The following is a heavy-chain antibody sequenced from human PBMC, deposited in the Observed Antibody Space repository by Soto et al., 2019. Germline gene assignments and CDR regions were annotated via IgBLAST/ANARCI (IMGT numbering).Heavy chain of an antibody. CDR2: IDPSDSDT. CDR3: AREDFGVVTANYYYGMDV. D-gene: IGHD3-3*01. Sequence: GESLKISCQGSGYTFTSYWIIWVRQMPGKGLEWMGMIDPSDSDTTYSPSFQGHVTISADKSISTAYLQWSSLKASDTAMYYCAREDFGVVTANYYYGMDVWGQGTTVTVSS. CDR1: GYTFTSYW. V-gene: IGHV5-10-1*01. J-gene: IGHJ6*02.